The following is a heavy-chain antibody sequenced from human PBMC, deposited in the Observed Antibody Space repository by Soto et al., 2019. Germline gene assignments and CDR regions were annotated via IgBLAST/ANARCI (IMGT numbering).Heavy chain of an antibody. CDR1: GFTFSSYG. CDR3: ARDPGIAVAGTDY. J-gene: IGHJ4*02. D-gene: IGHD6-19*01. V-gene: IGHV3-33*01. Sequence: GGSLRLSCAASGFTFSSYGMHWVRQAPGKGLEWVAVIWYDGSNKYYADSVKGRFTISRDNSKNTLYLQMNSLRAEDTAVYYCARDPGIAVAGTDYWGQGTLVTVSS. CDR2: IWYDGSNK.